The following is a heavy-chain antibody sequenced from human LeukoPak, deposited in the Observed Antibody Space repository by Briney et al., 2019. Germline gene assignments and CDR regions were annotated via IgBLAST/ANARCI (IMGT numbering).Heavy chain of an antibody. D-gene: IGHD6-13*01. V-gene: IGHV1-2*02. J-gene: IGHJ5*02. CDR1: GYTFTGYY. CDR3: ARLVPVLAAAGRGWFDP. Sequence: ASVKVSCKASGYTFTGYYMHWVRQAPGQGLEWMGWINPNSGGTNYAQKFQGRVTMTRDTSISTAYMELSRLRSDDTAVYYCARLVPVLAAAGRGWFDPWGQGTLVTVSS. CDR2: INPNSGGT.